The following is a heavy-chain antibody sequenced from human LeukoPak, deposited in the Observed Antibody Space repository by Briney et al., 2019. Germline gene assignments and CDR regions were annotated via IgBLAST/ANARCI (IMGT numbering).Heavy chain of an antibody. V-gene: IGHV1-69*05. CDR1: GGTLSSYA. J-gene: IGHJ5*02. Sequence: GSPVKLSCKAAGGTLSSYAVSWVRQAAGQGLEWMGGIIPIFGTANYAQKFQGRVTITTDESTRTAYMELSSLRSEDTAVYYRATDGVRSSFEPWGQGTPVTVSS. CDR3: ATDGVRSSFEP. CDR2: IIPIFGTA. D-gene: IGHD6-6*01.